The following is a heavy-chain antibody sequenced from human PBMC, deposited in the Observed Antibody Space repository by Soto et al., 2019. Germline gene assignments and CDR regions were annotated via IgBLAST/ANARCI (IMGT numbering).Heavy chain of an antibody. CDR2: IWYDGSNK. CDR1: GFTFSSYG. J-gene: IGHJ6*03. D-gene: IGHD2-15*01. Sequence: GGSLRLSCAASGFTFSSYGMHWVRQAPGKGLEWVAVIWYDGSNKYYADSVKGRFTISRDNSKNTLYLQMNSLRAEDTAVYYCARAAEDDYYYYYMDVWGKGTTVTVSS. V-gene: IGHV3-33*01. CDR3: ARAAEDDYYYYYMDV.